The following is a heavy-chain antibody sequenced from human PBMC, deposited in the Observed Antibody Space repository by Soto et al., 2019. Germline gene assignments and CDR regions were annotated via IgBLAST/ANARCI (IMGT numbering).Heavy chain of an antibody. CDR1: GFTFSSRA. Sequence: QVQLVESGGGVVQPGRSLRLSCAASGFTFSSRAMHWVRQAPGKGLEWVAVISYDGSNKYYADSVKGRFTISRDNSMNTLFLQMNRLRAEDTAVYYCARGHSSGWYYFDYWGLGTLVTVSS. CDR3: ARGHSSGWYYFDY. J-gene: IGHJ4*02. D-gene: IGHD6-19*01. V-gene: IGHV3-30-3*01. CDR2: ISYDGSNK.